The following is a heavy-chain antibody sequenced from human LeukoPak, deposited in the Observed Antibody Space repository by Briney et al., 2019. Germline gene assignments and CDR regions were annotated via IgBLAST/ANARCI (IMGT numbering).Heavy chain of an antibody. V-gene: IGHV4-59*01. Sequence: SETLTLTCTVSGGSMSSYYWSWIRQPPGKGLEWVGYIAYSGSTNYNPSLKSRVTISVDTSKNQFSLKLSSVTAADTAVHYCARAVPVVHPYYYYYMDVWGKGTTVTVSS. J-gene: IGHJ6*03. CDR3: ARAVPVVHPYYYYYMDV. CDR2: IAYSGST. D-gene: IGHD2-2*01. CDR1: GGSMSSYY.